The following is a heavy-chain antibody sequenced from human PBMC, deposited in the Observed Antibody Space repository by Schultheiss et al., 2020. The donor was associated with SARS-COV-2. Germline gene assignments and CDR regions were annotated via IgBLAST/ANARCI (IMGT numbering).Heavy chain of an antibody. Sequence: GGSLRLSCAASGFTFSSYSMNWVRQAPGKGLEWVSSISSSSSYIYYADSVKGRFTISRDNSKNTLYLQMNSLRAEDTAVYYCARAKRTVTPHHQSFDPWGQGTLVTVSS. J-gene: IGHJ5*02. V-gene: IGHV3-21*04. D-gene: IGHD4-17*01. CDR1: GFTFSSYS. CDR2: ISSSSSYI. CDR3: ARAKRTVTPHHQSFDP.